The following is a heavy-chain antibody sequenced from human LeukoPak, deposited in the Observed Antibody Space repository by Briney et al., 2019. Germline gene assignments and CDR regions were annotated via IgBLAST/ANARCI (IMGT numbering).Heavy chain of an antibody. V-gene: IGHV1-2*02. J-gene: IGHJ4*02. Sequence: ASVKVSCKASGYTFTGYYMHWVRQAPGQRLEWMGWINPNSGGTNYAQKFQGRVTMTRDTSISTAYMELSRLRSDDTAVYYCARESDFWSGFDYWGQGTLVTVSS. CDR1: GYTFTGYY. CDR2: INPNSGGT. D-gene: IGHD3-3*01. CDR3: ARESDFWSGFDY.